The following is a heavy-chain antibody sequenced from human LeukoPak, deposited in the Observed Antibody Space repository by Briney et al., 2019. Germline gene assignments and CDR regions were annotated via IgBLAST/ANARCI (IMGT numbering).Heavy chain of an antibody. J-gene: IGHJ4*02. CDR1: GFTFSSYW. D-gene: IGHD3-10*01. CDR3: AREYYYGSAILYFFDY. Sequence: GGTLRLSCAVSGFTFSSYWMSWVRQAPGKGLEWVANIKQDGSEKYYVDSVKGRFTISRDNAKNSLYLQMNSLRAEDTAVYYCAREYYYGSAILYFFDYWGQGTLVTVSS. CDR2: IKQDGSEK. V-gene: IGHV3-7*01.